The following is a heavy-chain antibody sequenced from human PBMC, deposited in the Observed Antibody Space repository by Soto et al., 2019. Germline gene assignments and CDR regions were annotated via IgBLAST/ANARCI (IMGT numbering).Heavy chain of an antibody. D-gene: IGHD3-10*01. CDR3: ARDRSGNVDY. Sequence: QVQLHESGPGLVKPSQTLSLTCTVSGGSISSGGYYWSWIRQHPGKGLEWIWYIYSSGRTYYNPSLKSRVTISVDTSKNQFALNLSSVTAADTAVYYCARDRSGNVDYWGQGTLVTVSS. V-gene: IGHV4-31*03. CDR2: IYSSGRT. CDR1: GGSISSGGYY. J-gene: IGHJ4*02.